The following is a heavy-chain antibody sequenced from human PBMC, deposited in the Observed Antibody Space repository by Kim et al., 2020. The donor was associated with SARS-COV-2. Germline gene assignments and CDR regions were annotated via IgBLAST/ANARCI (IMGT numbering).Heavy chain of an antibody. CDR2: FDPEDGET. CDR1: GYTLTELS. CDR3: ATGVGAAAGTPFDY. D-gene: IGHD6-13*01. Sequence: ASVKVSCKVSGYTLTELSMHWVRQAPGKGLEWMGGFDPEDGETIYAQKFQGRVTMTEDTSTDTAYMELSSLRSEDTAVYYCATGVGAAAGTPFDYWGQGTLVTVSS. V-gene: IGHV1-24*01. J-gene: IGHJ4*02.